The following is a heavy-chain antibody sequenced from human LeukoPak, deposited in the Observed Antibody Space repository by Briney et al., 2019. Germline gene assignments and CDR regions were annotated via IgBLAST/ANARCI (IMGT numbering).Heavy chain of an antibody. CDR3: AGARLLRYIGYFDY. D-gene: IGHD3-3*01. CDR2: IWYDGSNK. Sequence: GGSLRLSCAASGFTFSSYGMHWVRQAPGKGLEWVAVIWYDGSNKYYADSVKGRFTISRDNSKNTLYLQMNSLRAEDTAVYYCAGARLLRYIGYFDYWGQGTLVTVSS. CDR1: GFTFSSYG. J-gene: IGHJ4*02. V-gene: IGHV3-33*01.